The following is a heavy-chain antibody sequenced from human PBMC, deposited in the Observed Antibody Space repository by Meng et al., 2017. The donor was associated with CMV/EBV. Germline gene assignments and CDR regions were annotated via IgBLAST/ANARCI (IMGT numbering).Heavy chain of an antibody. J-gene: IGHJ4*02. D-gene: IGHD5-24*01. CDR3: ARACRQVNNCYLDY. CDR2: IRSDDST. V-gene: IGHV3-53*01. CDR1: GFSVTSYF. Sequence: GESLKISCAVSGFSVTSYFMTWVRQAPGKGLEYVSFIRSDDSTNYAKSVQGRFTISRDNSKNTVFLLINRLRAEDTALYYCARACRQVNNCYLDYWGQGTLVTVSS.